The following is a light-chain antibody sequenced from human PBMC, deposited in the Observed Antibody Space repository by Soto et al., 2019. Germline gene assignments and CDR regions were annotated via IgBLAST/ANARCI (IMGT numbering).Light chain of an antibody. CDR2: GAS. CDR1: QNIGNK. Sequence: IVMTHSPGTLSVSPGEIATLSCRSSQNIGNKVGWYQQKPGQAPRLLIYGASTRATGIPVRFSGSGSGTEFTLTITSLQSEDSAVYYCQEYNYWHPINFGGGTK. CDR3: QEYNYWHPIN. J-gene: IGKJ4*01. V-gene: IGKV3-15*01.